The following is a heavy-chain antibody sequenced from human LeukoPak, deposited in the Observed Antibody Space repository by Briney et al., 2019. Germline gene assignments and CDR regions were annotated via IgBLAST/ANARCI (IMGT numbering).Heavy chain of an antibody. D-gene: IGHD2-2*02. CDR2: INHSGST. Sequence: PSETLSLTCAVYGGSFSGYYWSWIRQPPGKGLEWIGEINHSGSTNYNPSLKSRVTMSVDTSKNQFSLKLSSVTAADTAVYYCARKSPLYCSSTSCYTFFRTRNYYYGMDVWGQGTTVTVSS. CDR1: GGSFSGYY. J-gene: IGHJ6*02. V-gene: IGHV4-34*01. CDR3: ARKSPLYCSSTSCYTFFRTRNYYYGMDV.